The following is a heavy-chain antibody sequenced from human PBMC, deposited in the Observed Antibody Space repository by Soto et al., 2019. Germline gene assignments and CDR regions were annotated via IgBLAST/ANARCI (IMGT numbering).Heavy chain of an antibody. CDR3: ARVKLVDYYDSSGSTDFDY. V-gene: IGHV1-18*01. D-gene: IGHD3-22*01. CDR2: ISAYNGNT. Sequence: ASVKVSCKASGYTFPSYGISWVRQAPGQGLEWMGWISAYNGNTNYAQKLQGRVTMTTDTSTSTAYMELRSLRSDDTAVYYCARVKLVDYYDSSGSTDFDYWGQGTLVTVSS. CDR1: GYTFPSYG. J-gene: IGHJ4*02.